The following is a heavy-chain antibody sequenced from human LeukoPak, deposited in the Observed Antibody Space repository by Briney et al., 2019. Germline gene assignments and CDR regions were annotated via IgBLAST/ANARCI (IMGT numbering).Heavy chain of an antibody. D-gene: IGHD3-10*02. V-gene: IGHV3-74*01. CDR2: INSDGSST. Sequence: GGSLRLSCAASGFTFSNYWMHWVRQAPGKGLVWVSRINSDGSSTTYADSVKGRFTISRDNAKNSLYLQMNSLRAEDTAVYYCAELGITMIGGVWGKGTTVTISS. CDR3: AELGITMIGGV. J-gene: IGHJ6*04. CDR1: GFTFSNYW.